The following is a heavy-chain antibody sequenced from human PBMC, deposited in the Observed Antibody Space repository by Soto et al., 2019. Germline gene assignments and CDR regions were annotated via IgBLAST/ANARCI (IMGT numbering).Heavy chain of an antibody. CDR3: AREVRSGWLSDAFDI. V-gene: IGHV1-8*02. D-gene: IGHD6-19*01. CDR2: MNPNSGNT. J-gene: IGHJ3*02. Sequence: SVKVSCKASGYTFTSYDINWVRQANGQGLEWMGWMNPNSGNTGYAQKFQGRVTMTRNTSISTAYMELSSLRSEDTAVYYCAREVRSGWLSDAFDIWGQGTMVTVSS. CDR1: GYTFTSYD.